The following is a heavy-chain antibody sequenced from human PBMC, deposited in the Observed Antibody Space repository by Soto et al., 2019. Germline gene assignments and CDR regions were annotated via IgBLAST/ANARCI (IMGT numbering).Heavy chain of an antibody. V-gene: IGHV1-18*01. CDR1: GYTFISYG. CDR3: ARDRVPKSSGYFPFDY. J-gene: IGHJ4*02. Sequence: QVQLVLSGAEVKKPGASVKVSCKASGYTFISYGISWVRQAPGQGLEWMGWISTFNGKTNYAQNVQGRVTMTTDTSTTTAYMELRSLKSDDTAVYYCARDRVPKSSGYFPFDYWGQGTLVTVSS. CDR2: ISTFNGKT. D-gene: IGHD3-22*01.